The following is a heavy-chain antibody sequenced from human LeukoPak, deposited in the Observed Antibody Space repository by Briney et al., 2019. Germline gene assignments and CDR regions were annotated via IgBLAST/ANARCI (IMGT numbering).Heavy chain of an antibody. Sequence: ASVKVSCKASGYTFTSYGISWVRQAPGQGLEWMGWINPDSGGTKYAQNFQGRVTMTRDTSISTAYMDLTRLRSDDTAVYYCARRWLQFEDAFDIWGQGTMVTVSS. CDR1: GYTFTSYG. D-gene: IGHD5-24*01. J-gene: IGHJ3*02. CDR2: INPDSGGT. CDR3: ARRWLQFEDAFDI. V-gene: IGHV1-2*02.